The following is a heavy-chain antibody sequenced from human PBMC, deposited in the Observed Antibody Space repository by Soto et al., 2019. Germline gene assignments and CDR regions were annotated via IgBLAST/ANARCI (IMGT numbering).Heavy chain of an antibody. J-gene: IGHJ6*02. Sequence: SETLSLTCTVSGGSISSYYWSWIRQPPGKGLEWIGYIYYSGRTNYNPSLKSRVTISVDTSKNQFSLKLSSVTAADTAVYYCAGDRDSSRTEYYYYGMDVWGQGTTVTVSS. V-gene: IGHV4-59*01. CDR1: GGSISSYY. CDR3: AGDRDSSRTEYYYYGMDV. CDR2: IYYSGRT. D-gene: IGHD6-13*01.